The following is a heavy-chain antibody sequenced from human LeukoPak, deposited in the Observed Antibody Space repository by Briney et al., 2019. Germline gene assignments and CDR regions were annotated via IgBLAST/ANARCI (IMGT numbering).Heavy chain of an antibody. V-gene: IGHV1-18*01. CDR3: ARESGIGVQLHLDY. D-gene: IGHD2-2*01. CDR1: GYTFTSYD. CDR2: ISAYNGNT. J-gene: IGHJ4*02. Sequence: ASVNVSCKASGYTFTSYDINWVRQATGQGLEWMGWISAYNGNTNYAQKLQGRVTMTTDTSTSTAYMELRSLRSDDTAVYYCARESGIGVQLHLDYWGQGTLVTVSS.